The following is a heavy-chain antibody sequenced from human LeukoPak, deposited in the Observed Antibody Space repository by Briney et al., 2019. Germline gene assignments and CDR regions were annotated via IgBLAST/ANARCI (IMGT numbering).Heavy chain of an antibody. V-gene: IGHV3-7*01. D-gene: IGHD7-27*01. J-gene: IGHJ5*02. CDR3: AKEWGLTFWFDP. CDR2: IKQDGSEK. Sequence: GGSLRLSCAASGFTFSSYWMSWVRQAPGKGLEWVANIKQDGSEKYYVDSVKGRFTISRDNSKNTLYLQMNSLRAEDTAVYYCAKEWGLTFWFDPWGQGTLVTVSS. CDR1: GFTFSSYW.